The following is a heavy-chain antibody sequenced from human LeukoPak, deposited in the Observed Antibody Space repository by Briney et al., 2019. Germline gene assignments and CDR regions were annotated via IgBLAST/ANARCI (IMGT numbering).Heavy chain of an antibody. Sequence: GGSLRLSCAASGFTFSSYSMNWVRQAPGKGLEWVSSISSSSSYIYYADSVKGRFTISRDNAKNSLYPQMNSLRAEDTAVYYCAREPHYYYDSSGYLFWGQGTLVTVSS. CDR1: GFTFSSYS. J-gene: IGHJ4*02. V-gene: IGHV3-21*01. CDR2: ISSSSSYI. CDR3: AREPHYYYDSSGYLF. D-gene: IGHD3-22*01.